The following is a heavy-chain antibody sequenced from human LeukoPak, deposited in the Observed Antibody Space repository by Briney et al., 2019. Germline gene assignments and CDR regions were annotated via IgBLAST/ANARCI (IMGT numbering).Heavy chain of an antibody. CDR2: ISGSRGGT. Sequence: QPGGSLRLSCAASGFTFSNYAMSWVRQAPGKGLEWVSGISGSRGGTYYADSVKGRFTISRDNSKNTLYLQMNSLRVEDTAVYYCARASWVSSADAVRWGQGTVVTVSS. D-gene: IGHD3-16*01. V-gene: IGHV3-23*01. J-gene: IGHJ4*02. CDR3: ARASWVSSADAVR. CDR1: GFTFSNYA.